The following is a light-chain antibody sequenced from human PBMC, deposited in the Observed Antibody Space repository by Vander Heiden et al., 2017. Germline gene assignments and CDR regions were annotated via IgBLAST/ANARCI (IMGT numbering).Light chain of an antibody. Sequence: VVLTQSPLSLPVTLGQPASISCRSSQSLVYRDGNTYLHWFQQRPGQFPRRLIYKVSNRDSGVPDRFSGSGSGTDFTLKISRVEAEDVGVYYCVEGAHAFGQGTMLEIK. CDR2: KVS. CDR3: VEGAHA. J-gene: IGKJ2*01. V-gene: IGKV2-30*01. CDR1: QSLVYRDGNTY.